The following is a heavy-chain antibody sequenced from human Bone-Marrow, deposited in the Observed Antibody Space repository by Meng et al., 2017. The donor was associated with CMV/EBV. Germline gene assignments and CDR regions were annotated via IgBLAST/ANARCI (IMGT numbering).Heavy chain of an antibody. D-gene: IGHD4-17*01. CDR2: IIPIFGTA. Sequence: CKASGGTFSSYAISWVRQAPGQGLEWMGGIIPIFGTANYAQKFQGRVTITADESTSTAYMELSSLRSEDTAVYYCARGPRTTVTTIDYWGQGALVTVSS. CDR1: GGTFSSYA. J-gene: IGHJ4*02. V-gene: IGHV1-69*01. CDR3: ARGPRTTVTTIDY.